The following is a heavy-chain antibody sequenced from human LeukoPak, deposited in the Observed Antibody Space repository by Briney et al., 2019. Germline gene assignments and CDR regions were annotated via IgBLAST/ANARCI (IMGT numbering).Heavy chain of an antibody. J-gene: IGHJ6*03. CDR1: GYTFTSYA. V-gene: IGHV1-69*13. D-gene: IGHD3-10*01. CDR3: ARDRRGSYYYGSGERLRPLYYYYMDV. Sequence: SVKVSCKASGYTFTSYAISWVRQAPGQGLEWMGGIIPIFGTANYAQKFQGRVTITADESTSTAYMELSSLRSEDTAVYYCARDRRGSYYYGSGERLRPLYYYYMDVWGKGTTVTISS. CDR2: IIPIFGTA.